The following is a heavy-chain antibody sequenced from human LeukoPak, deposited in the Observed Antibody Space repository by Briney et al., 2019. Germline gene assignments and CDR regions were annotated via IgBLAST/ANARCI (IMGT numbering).Heavy chain of an antibody. D-gene: IGHD6-13*01. CDR1: GFTFRSYG. V-gene: IGHV3-30*18. CDR2: ISYDGSNK. Sequence: PGGSLRLSCAASGFTFRSYGMHWVRQAPGKGLEWVAVISYDGSNKYYADSVKGRFTISRDNSKNTLYLQMSSLRPEDTAVYYCANGGYTSSWYVVDYWGQGTLVTVSS. CDR3: ANGGYTSSWYVVDY. J-gene: IGHJ4*02.